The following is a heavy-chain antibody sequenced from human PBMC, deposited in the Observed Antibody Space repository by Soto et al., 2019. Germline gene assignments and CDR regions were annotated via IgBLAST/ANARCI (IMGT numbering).Heavy chain of an antibody. CDR2: ISPYGGST. CDR3: ARPPFPGCINAICYPLDF. Sequence: SVKGSCKASGYAFTGDGISWVRQAPGQGLEWMGMISPYGGSTNYAQKLQGRLTMTTDTSTNTVYMELSSLRSEDTAVYYCARPPFPGCINAICYPLDFWGQGALVTVSS. J-gene: IGHJ4*02. V-gene: IGHV1-18*01. D-gene: IGHD2-8*01. CDR1: GYAFTGDG.